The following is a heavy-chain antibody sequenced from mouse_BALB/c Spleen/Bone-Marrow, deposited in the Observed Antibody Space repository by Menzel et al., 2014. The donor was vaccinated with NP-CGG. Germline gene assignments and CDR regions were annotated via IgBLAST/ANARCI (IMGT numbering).Heavy chain of an antibody. CDR3: ARSEGGRRGLFDY. CDR1: GFTFSSYG. J-gene: IGHJ2*01. Sequence: VQGVESGGDLVKPGGSLKLSCAASGFTFSSYGMSWVRQTPDKRLEWVATISSGGSYTYYPDSVKGRFTISRDNAKNTLYLQMSSLKSEDTAMYYCARSEGGRRGLFDYWGQGTTLTVSS. CDR2: ISSGGSYT. V-gene: IGHV5-6*01.